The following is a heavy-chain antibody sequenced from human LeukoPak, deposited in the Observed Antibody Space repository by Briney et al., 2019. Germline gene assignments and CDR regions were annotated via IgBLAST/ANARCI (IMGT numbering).Heavy chain of an antibody. CDR3: ATHRYYYDSSGYLLANWFDP. CDR2: FDPEDGET. D-gene: IGHD3-22*01. CDR1: GYTLTELS. Sequence: GASVKVSCKVSGYTLTELSMHWERQAPGKGLEWMGGFDPEDGETIYAQKFQGRVTMTEDTSTDTAYMELSSLRSEDTAVYYCATHRYYYDSSGYLLANWFDPWGQGTLVTVSS. V-gene: IGHV1-24*01. J-gene: IGHJ5*02.